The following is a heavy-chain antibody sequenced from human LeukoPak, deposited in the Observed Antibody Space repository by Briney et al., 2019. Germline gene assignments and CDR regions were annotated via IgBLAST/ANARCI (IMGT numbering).Heavy chain of an antibody. V-gene: IGHV3-23*01. J-gene: IGHJ6*02. CDR3: AKDLAVARTLYYYYGMDA. CDR1: GFTFSSYA. CDR2: ISGSGGST. Sequence: GASLRLSCAASGFTFSSYAMSWVRQAPGKGLEWVSAISGSGGSTYYADSVKGRFTISRDNSRNTLYLQMNSLRAEDTAVYYCAKDLAVARTLYYYYGMDAWGQGTTVTVSS. D-gene: IGHD6-19*01.